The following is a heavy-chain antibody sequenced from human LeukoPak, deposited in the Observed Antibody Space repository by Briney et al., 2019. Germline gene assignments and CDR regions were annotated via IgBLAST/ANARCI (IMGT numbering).Heavy chain of an antibody. CDR1: GFGFGSYG. Sequence: PGGSLRLSCAASGFGFGSYGMNWVRQAPGKGLEWVSSISRNGDYIDYAASLKGRFIISRDNANKPLSLEMNSLRVEDTALYFCARDVGGDSTGFWYFDLWGRGTLVTVSS. CDR3: ARDVGGDSTGFWYFDL. CDR2: ISRNGDYI. D-gene: IGHD3-22*01. J-gene: IGHJ2*01. V-gene: IGHV3-21*01.